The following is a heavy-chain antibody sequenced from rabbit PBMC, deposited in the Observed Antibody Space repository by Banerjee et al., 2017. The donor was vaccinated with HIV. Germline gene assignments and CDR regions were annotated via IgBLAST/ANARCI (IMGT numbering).Heavy chain of an antibody. CDR2: IYAGDGNT. Sequence: QEQLKESGGGLVKPEGSLTLTCKASGFSFSYKYVMCWVRQAPGKGLEWIACIYAGDGNTYYASWAKGRFTISKTSSTTVTLQMTSLTAADTATYFCARDGFGTGPDYDLWGPGTLVTVS. CDR1: GFSFSYKYV. D-gene: IGHD7-1*01. J-gene: IGHJ6*01. V-gene: IGHV1S45*01. CDR3: ARDGFGTGPDYDL.